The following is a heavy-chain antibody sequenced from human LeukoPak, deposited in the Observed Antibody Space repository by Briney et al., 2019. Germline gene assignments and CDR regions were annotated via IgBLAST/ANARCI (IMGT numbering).Heavy chain of an antibody. CDR2: IRYDGSNK. Sequence: GGSLRLSCAASGFTFSSYWMTWVRQAPGKGLEWVAFIRYDGSNKYYADSVKGRFTISRDNSKNTLYLQMNSLRAEDTAVYYCAKDYYYDSSGLPVPFWGRSDYWGQGTLVTVSS. CDR3: AKDYYYDSSGLPVPFWGRSDY. D-gene: IGHD3-22*01. CDR1: GFTFSSYW. J-gene: IGHJ4*02. V-gene: IGHV3-30*02.